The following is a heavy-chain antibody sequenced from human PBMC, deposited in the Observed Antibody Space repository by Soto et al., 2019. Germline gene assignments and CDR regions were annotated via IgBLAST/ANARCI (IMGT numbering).Heavy chain of an antibody. V-gene: IGHV3-48*01. CDR3: ARESNTGLNWVDP. CDR2: ISSSSSTI. D-gene: IGHD2-2*02. J-gene: IGHJ5*02. CDR1: GFTFSSYS. Sequence: GGSLRLSCAASGFTFSSYSMNWVRQAPGKGLEWVSYISSSSSTIYYADSVKGRFTISRDNAKNSLYLQMNSLRAEDTAVYYWARESNTGLNWVDPWGQGTLVTVSS.